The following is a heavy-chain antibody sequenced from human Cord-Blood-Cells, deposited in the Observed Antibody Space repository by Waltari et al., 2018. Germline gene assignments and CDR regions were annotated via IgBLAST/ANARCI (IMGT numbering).Heavy chain of an antibody. Sequence: QLQLQESGSGLVKPSQTLSLTCAVSGGSISSGGYSWTWIRQPPGKGLEWIGYIYHSGSTYYNPSLKSRVTISVDRSKNQFSLKLSSVTAADTAVYYCARGVAARGPPDAFDIWGQGTMVTVSS. D-gene: IGHD6-6*01. CDR3: ARGVAARGPPDAFDI. CDR2: IYHSGST. J-gene: IGHJ3*02. CDR1: GGSISSGGYS. V-gene: IGHV4-30-2*01.